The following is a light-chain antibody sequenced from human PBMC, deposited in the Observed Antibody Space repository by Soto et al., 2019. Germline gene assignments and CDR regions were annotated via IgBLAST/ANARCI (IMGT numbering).Light chain of an antibody. Sequence: DAVVTQSPLSLPVTLGQPASISCRSSQSLVYSDGRTYLNWFQQRPGQSPRRLIYQVSKRDSGVPDRVSGSGSGTDFTLKISRVEAEDVGIYYCMQGTHWPLTFGEGTRVEIE. J-gene: IGKJ1*01. CDR3: MQGTHWPLT. CDR2: QVS. V-gene: IGKV2-30*01. CDR1: QSLVYSDGRTY.